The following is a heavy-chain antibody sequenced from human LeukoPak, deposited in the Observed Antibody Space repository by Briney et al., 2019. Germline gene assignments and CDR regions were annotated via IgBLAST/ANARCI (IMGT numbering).Heavy chain of an antibody. CDR3: ARFLGAKGDY. CDR2: IYPGDSDT. Sequence: GESLKISCKASGYSFPNYWIGWVRQMPGKGLEWMGIIYPGDSDTRYSPSFQGQVTISADKSINTAYLQWSSLKASDTAIYYCARFLGAKGDYWGQGALVTVSS. CDR1: GYSFPNYW. J-gene: IGHJ4*02. D-gene: IGHD4/OR15-4a*01. V-gene: IGHV5-51*01.